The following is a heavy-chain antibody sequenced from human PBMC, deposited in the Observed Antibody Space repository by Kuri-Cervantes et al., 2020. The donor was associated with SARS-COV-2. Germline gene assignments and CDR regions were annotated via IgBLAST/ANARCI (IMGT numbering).Heavy chain of an antibody. CDR1: GFTFSSYA. CDR3: VKHSSGWYEDEYFDY. Sequence: GESLKISCAASGFTFSSYAMSWVRQAPGKGLEWVSYISSSGSTMYYADSVDGRFTVSRDNAKNTLYLQMSSLRAEDTAVYYCVKHSSGWYEDEYFDYWGQGTLVTVSS. J-gene: IGHJ4*02. D-gene: IGHD6-19*01. CDR2: ISSSGSTM. V-gene: IGHV3-48*04.